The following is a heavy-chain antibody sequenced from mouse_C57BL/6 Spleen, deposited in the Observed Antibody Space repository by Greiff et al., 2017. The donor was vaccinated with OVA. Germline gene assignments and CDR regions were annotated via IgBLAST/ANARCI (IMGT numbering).Heavy chain of an antibody. V-gene: IGHV3-6*01. Sequence: VQLQQSGPGLVKPSQSLSLTCSVTGYSITSGYYWNWIRQFPGNKLEWMGYISYDGSNNYNPSLKNRISITRDTSKNQFFLKLNSVTTEDTATYYCASSLYTPFAYWGQGTLVTVSA. J-gene: IGHJ3*01. CDR3: ASSLYTPFAY. CDR1: GYSITSGYY. D-gene: IGHD2-12*01. CDR2: ISYDGSN.